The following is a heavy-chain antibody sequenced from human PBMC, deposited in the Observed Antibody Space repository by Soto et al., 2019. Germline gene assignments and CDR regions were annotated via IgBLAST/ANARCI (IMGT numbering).Heavy chain of an antibody. V-gene: IGHV5-51*01. D-gene: IGHD2-2*01. J-gene: IGHJ4*02. CDR3: ARDYCRGTTCYEFDY. Sequence: PGESLKISCPGSGYTFATYWIAWVRQMPGKGLEWMGIIYPGDSDTRYSPSFQGQVTISADKSINTAYLQWSSLKASDTAMYYCARDYCRGTTCYEFDYGGRGTQVTVPS. CDR2: IYPGDSDT. CDR1: GYTFATYW.